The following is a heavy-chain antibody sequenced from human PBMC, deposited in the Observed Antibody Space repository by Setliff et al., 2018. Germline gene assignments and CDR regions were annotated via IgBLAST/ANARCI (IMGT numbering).Heavy chain of an antibody. V-gene: IGHV4-30-4*08. CDR1: GDSFSDYY. D-gene: IGHD3-10*01. Sequence: PSETLSLTCAVYGDSFSDYYWSWLRQPPGKGLEWIGYIYKTENSYYKPSLKSRLTISVDASNNQFSLNLTSVNPADAAVYYCARDTHGSGSFDNWGQGILVTVSS. J-gene: IGHJ4*02. CDR3: ARDTHGSGSFDN. CDR2: IYKTENS.